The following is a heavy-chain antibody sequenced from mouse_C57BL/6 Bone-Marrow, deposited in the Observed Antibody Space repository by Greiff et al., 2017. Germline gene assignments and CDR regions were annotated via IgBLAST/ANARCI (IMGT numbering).Heavy chain of an antibody. J-gene: IGHJ4*01. Sequence: EVKLMESEGGLVQPGSSMKLSCTASGFTFSDYYMAWVRQVPEKGLEWVANINYDGSSTYYLDSLKSRFIISRDNAKNILYLQMSSLKSEDTATYYCARVGGNWGWAMDYWGQGTSVTVSS. V-gene: IGHV5-16*01. D-gene: IGHD2-1*01. CDR2: INYDGSST. CDR3: ARVGGNWGWAMDY. CDR1: GFTFSDYY.